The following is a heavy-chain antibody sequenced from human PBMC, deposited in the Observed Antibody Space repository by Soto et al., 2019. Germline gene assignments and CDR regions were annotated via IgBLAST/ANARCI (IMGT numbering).Heavy chain of an antibody. CDR2: LIPIFGTA. CDR1: GGTFSSYA. D-gene: IGHD5-12*01. CDR3: ARVRGHAYDYYGMDV. J-gene: IGHJ6*02. Sequence: APGKVSCKASGGTFSSYAISRVRPAPVQGLEWMGGLIPIFGTANYPQKFQGRVTITADESTSTAYAELSSLRSEDTAVYYCARVRGHAYDYYGMDVWGQGASVTVSS. V-gene: IGHV1-69*13.